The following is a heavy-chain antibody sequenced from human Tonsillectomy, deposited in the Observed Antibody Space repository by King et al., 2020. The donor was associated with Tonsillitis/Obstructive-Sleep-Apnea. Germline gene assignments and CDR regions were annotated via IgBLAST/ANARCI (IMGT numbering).Heavy chain of an antibody. V-gene: IGHV1-2*02. CDR2: INPNSGGT. Sequence: QLVQSGAEVKKPGASVKVSCKASGYTFTGYYMHWVRQAPGQGLEWMGWINPNSGGTNYAQKFQGRVTMTRDTSISTAYMELSRLRSDDTAVYYCARDTLTLWSGDQERYGMDVWGQGTTVTVSS. CDR1: GYTFTGYY. CDR3: ARDTLTLWSGDQERYGMDV. J-gene: IGHJ6*02. D-gene: IGHD3-10*01.